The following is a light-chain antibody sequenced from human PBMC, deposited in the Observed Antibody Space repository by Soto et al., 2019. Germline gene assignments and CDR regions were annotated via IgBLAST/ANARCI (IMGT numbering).Light chain of an antibody. Sequence: DIQMAQTPSSLSASVGDRVTITCRASQSITNDLNWYQQKPGKAPKLLMHTASAFQSGVPSRFSGSGSGTNFTLTIRSLQPEDVATYYCEQSYTTPRTFGQGTKVDIK. CDR3: EQSYTTPRT. CDR1: QSITND. V-gene: IGKV1-39*01. J-gene: IGKJ1*01. CDR2: TAS.